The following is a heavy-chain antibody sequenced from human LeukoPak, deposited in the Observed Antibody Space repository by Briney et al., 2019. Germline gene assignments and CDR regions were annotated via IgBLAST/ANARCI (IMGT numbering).Heavy chain of an antibody. CDR2: ITDSGRKT. D-gene: IGHD3-10*01. CDR1: GFTFSNYA. CDR3: AKITKATTPNY. Sequence: GGSLRLSCAASGFTFSNYAMNWVRQASGKGLEWVSGITDSGRKTYYADSVKGRFSISRDNSKNTVYLRMSDLRAEDTAVYYCAKITKATTPNYWGQGTLVTVSS. V-gene: IGHV3-23*01. J-gene: IGHJ4*02.